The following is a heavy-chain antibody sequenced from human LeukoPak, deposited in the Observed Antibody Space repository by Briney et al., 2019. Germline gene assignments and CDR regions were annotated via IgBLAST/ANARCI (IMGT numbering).Heavy chain of an antibody. D-gene: IGHD6-19*01. V-gene: IGHV3-23*01. CDR2: ISLSGGST. J-gene: IGHJ5*02. Sequence: PGGSLRLSCAASGFTFSSYAMSWVRQAPGKGLEWVSAISLSGGSTYYAESVKGRFTISRDNSKSTLYLQMNRLRADDTAVYYCAKDGQWLLHYNWLDPWGQGTLVTVSS. CDR3: AKDGQWLLHYNWLDP. CDR1: GFTFSSYA.